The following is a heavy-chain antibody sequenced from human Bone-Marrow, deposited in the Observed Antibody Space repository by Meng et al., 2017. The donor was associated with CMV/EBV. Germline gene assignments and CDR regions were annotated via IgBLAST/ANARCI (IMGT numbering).Heavy chain of an antibody. J-gene: IGHJ2*01. V-gene: IGHV4-4*02. CDR2: IYHSGST. CDR3: ARDLLYDFWSGYYSPNWYFDL. Sequence: SETLSLTCAVSGGSISSSNWWSWVRQPPGKGLEWIGEIYHSGSTYYNPSLKSRVTISVDTSKNQFSLKLSSVTAADTAVYYCARDLLYDFWSGYYSPNWYFDLWGCGTLVTVSS. CDR1: GGSISSSNW. D-gene: IGHD3-3*01.